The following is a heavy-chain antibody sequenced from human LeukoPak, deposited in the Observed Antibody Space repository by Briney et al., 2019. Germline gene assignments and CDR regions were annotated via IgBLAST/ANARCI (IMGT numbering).Heavy chain of an antibody. J-gene: IGHJ4*01. Sequence: SETLSLTCTVSVGYISSYYWSWIRQSPGKGLEWIGNVFYSGDTNYNPSLKSRVTMSINTSNNHFSLHLTSVTAADTAVYFRASGTVSGVITPYSFHHWGHGTLVTVSS. CDR1: VGYISSYY. V-gene: IGHV4-59*01. D-gene: IGHD3-3*01. CDR3: ASGTVSGVITPYSFHH. CDR2: VFYSGDT.